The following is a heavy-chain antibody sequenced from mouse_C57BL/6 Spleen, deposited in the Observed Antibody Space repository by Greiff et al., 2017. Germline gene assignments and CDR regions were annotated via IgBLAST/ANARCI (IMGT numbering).Heavy chain of an antibody. J-gene: IGHJ1*03. D-gene: IGHD2-10*01. CDR1: GFSLSTFGMG. CDR2: IWWDDDK. Sequence: QVTLKESGPGILQPSQTLSLTCSFSGFSLSTFGMGVGWIRQPSGKGLEWLAHIWWDDDKYYNPALKSRPTTSKDTSKNQVYHKIANVDTEDTATYYCARETLPSSRYGYFAVWGTGTTVTVSS. V-gene: IGHV8-8*01. CDR3: ARETLPSSRYGYFAV.